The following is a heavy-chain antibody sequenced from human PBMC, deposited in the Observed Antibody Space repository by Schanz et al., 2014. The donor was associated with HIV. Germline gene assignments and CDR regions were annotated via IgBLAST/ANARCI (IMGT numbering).Heavy chain of an antibody. CDR1: GFTFSTYG. V-gene: IGHV3-30*03. CDR2: ISYDGTNK. CDR3: ARDNWGPDH. J-gene: IGHJ4*02. Sequence: QVQLVESGGGVVQPGRSLRLSCAASGFTFSTYGMHWVRQAPGKGLEWVAGISYDGTNKFYVDSVKGRFTISRDNSKNTLYLQMNSLRAEDTAVYFCARDNWGPDHWGQGTLVTVSS. D-gene: IGHD3-16*01.